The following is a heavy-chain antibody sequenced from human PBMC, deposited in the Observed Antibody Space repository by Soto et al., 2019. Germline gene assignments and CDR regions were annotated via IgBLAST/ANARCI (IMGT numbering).Heavy chain of an antibody. Sequence: QLQLQESGPGLVKPSETLSLICNVSGGSVSSGGYYWAWIRQPPGKGLEWIASIHYSGISYYNPSLKSKLLISLDTSKNQFSLNLNSVTAADTAVYYCARGNWNFDSWGQETLVTVSS. CDR3: ARGNWNFDS. V-gene: IGHV4-39*01. CDR2: IHYSGIS. J-gene: IGHJ4*02. D-gene: IGHD3-3*01. CDR1: GGSVSSGGYY.